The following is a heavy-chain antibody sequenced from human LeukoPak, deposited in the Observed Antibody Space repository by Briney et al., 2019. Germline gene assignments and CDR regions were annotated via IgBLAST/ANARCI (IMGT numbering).Heavy chain of an antibody. D-gene: IGHD3-3*01. CDR1: GGSISSGSYY. Sequence: KPSQTLSLTCTVSGGSISSGSYYWNWIRQPAGKGLEWIGRIYTSGSTNYNPSLKSRVTISVDTSKNQFPLKLSSVTAADTAVYYCAREASFWSGYPTFDPWGQGTLVTVSS. V-gene: IGHV4-61*02. J-gene: IGHJ5*02. CDR3: AREASFWSGYPTFDP. CDR2: IYTSGST.